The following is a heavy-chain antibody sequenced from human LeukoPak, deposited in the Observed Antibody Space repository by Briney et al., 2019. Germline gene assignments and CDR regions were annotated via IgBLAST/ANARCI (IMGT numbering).Heavy chain of an antibody. V-gene: IGHV3-33*01. D-gene: IGHD6-13*01. Sequence: GRSLRLSCAASGFTFGSYGMHWVRQAPGKGLEWVAVIWYDGSNKYYADSVKGRFTISRDNSKNTLYLQMNSLRAEDTAVYYCARDSHSWGREYYFDYWGQGTLVTVSS. CDR1: GFTFGSYG. CDR2: IWYDGSNK. J-gene: IGHJ4*02. CDR3: ARDSHSWGREYYFDY.